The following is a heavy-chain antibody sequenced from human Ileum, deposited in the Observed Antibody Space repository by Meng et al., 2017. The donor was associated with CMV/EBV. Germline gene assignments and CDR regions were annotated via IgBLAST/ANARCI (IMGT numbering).Heavy chain of an antibody. CDR1: GFTFSTYA. Sequence: GESLKISCAASGFTFSTYAMSWVRQAPGKGLEWVSAISNSGGSTLYADSVKGRFTISRDNSKSTLYLQMNSLRGEDAAVYHCAKDVRAGRNYVWFDPWGQGTLVTVSS. CDR2: ISNSGGST. D-gene: IGHD1-7*01. V-gene: IGHV3-23*01. J-gene: IGHJ5*02. CDR3: AKDVRAGRNYVWFDP.